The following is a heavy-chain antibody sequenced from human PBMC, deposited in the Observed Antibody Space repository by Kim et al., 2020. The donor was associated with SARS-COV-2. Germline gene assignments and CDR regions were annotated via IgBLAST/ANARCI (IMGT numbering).Heavy chain of an antibody. J-gene: IGHJ6*02. D-gene: IGHD1-1*01. V-gene: IGHV3-30*04. CDR1: GFTFGSHA. Sequence: GGSLRLSCAASGFTFGSHAAHWVRQAPGKGLEWVADISDDGNRQYYADSVKGRFTISRDNSQNTLYLQMSSLRPEDTALYYCTRDIYGGRITTSCGMDVWGQGTTVTVSS. CDR2: ISDDGNRQ. CDR3: TRDIYGGRITTSCGMDV.